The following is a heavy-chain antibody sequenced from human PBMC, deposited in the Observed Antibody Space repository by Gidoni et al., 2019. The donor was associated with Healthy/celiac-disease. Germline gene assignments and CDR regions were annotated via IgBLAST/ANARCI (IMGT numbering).Heavy chain of an antibody. CDR1: VGSFSGYY. CDR3: ARGEGDVVVADWYFDL. Sequence: QVQLQQWGAGLLKPSETLSRTCAVYVGSFSGYYCSWIRQPPGKGLEWIREINHSGSTNYNPSLKSRGTISVDTSKNQFTLKLSSVTAADTAVYYCARGEGDVVVADWYFDLWGRGTLVTVSS. V-gene: IGHV4-34*01. CDR2: INHSGST. D-gene: IGHD2-15*01. J-gene: IGHJ2*01.